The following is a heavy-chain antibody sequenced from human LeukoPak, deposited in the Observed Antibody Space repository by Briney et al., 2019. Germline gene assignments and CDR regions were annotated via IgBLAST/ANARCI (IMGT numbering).Heavy chain of an antibody. D-gene: IGHD6-19*01. V-gene: IGHV3-30*18. J-gene: IGHJ4*02. CDR1: GFTFSSYG. CDR2: ISYDGSIK. Sequence: GGSLRLSCAASGFTFSSYGMHWVRQAPGKGLEWVAVISYDGSIKYYADSVKGRFTISRDNSKNTLYLQMNSLRAEDTAVYYCAKDVSPYSSGWEFDYWGQGTLVTVSS. CDR3: AKDVSPYSSGWEFDY.